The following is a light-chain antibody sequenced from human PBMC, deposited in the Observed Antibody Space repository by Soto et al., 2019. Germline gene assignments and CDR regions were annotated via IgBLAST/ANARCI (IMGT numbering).Light chain of an antibody. V-gene: IGKV1-33*01. Sequence: DIQLTPSPSSLSASVGDRVTITCQASQEISNYLNWYQQKPGKAPKLLIYDASNLEAGVPLRFSGSGSGTDFTFTISSLQTEDVATYYCQQYYVFPPSFGPGTKVDI. CDR3: QQYYVFPPS. CDR2: DAS. CDR1: QEISNY. J-gene: IGKJ3*01.